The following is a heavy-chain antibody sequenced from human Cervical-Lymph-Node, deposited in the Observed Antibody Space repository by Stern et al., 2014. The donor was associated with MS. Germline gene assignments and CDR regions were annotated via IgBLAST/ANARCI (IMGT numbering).Heavy chain of an antibody. CDR1: GGSISRSTYY. CDR3: ARHDGWLPHY. V-gene: IGHV4-39*01. CDR2: IYYSGTT. D-gene: IGHD5-12*01. J-gene: IGHJ4*02. Sequence: QVQLQESGPGLVKPSETLSLTCSVSGGSISRSTYYWGWIRQPPGKGLEWIGSIYYSGTTYYNPSLKSRVTIATSTNPFSLRLTSVTAADTAVYYCARHDGWLPHYWSQGTLVTVSS.